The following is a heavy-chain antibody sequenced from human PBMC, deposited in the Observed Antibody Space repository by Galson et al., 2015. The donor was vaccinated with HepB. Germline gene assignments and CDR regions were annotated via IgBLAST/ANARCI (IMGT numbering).Heavy chain of an antibody. D-gene: IGHD1-26*01. CDR2: ISAYNGNT. Sequence: SVKVSCKASGYTFTSYGISWVRQAPGQGLEWMGWISAYNGNTNYIENLQGRVTMTTDTSTSTAYMELRSLRSDDTAVYYCARDRLAGVGRTPYYYCYHGMDVWGQGTTVTVSS. V-gene: IGHV1-18*01. J-gene: IGHJ6*02. CDR1: GYTFTSYG. CDR3: ARDRLAGVGRTPYYYCYHGMDV.